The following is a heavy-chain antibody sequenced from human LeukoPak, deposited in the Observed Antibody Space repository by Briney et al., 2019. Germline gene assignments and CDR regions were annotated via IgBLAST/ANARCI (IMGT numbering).Heavy chain of an antibody. J-gene: IGHJ4*02. Sequence: PGGSLRLSCAASGFTFSSYSMNWVRQAPGKGLEWVSYISSSSSTIYYADFVKGRFTISRDNAKNSLYLQMNSLRAEDTAVYYCIVLAVTATLGFDYWGQGTLVTVSS. D-gene: IGHD6-19*01. CDR1: GFTFSSYS. CDR2: ISSSSSTI. CDR3: IVLAVTATLGFDY. V-gene: IGHV3-48*01.